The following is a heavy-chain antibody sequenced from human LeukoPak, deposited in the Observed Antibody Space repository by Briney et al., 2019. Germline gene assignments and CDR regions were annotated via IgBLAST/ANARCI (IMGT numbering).Heavy chain of an antibody. CDR1: GDSVSSYNGA. Sequence: SQTLSLTCAISGDSVSSYNGAWIWMRPSPGRGLMWLGRTYNRSKWSNEYPISMRSRITVTPYTSKNQSSLQLNSVTPEDTAVYYCATWRFDSCGEGTLFTVSS. D-gene: IGHD3-3*01. CDR2: TYNRSKWSN. CDR3: ATWRFDS. J-gene: IGHJ5*01. V-gene: IGHV6-1*01.